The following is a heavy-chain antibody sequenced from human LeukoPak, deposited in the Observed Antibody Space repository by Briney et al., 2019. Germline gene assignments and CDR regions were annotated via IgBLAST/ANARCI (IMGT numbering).Heavy chain of an antibody. CDR2: INHSGST. CDR1: GGSFSGYY. J-gene: IGHJ3*02. V-gene: IGHV4-34*01. D-gene: IGHD6-13*01. CDR3: ARSPGYSSSWLNAFDI. Sequence: PPETLSLTCAVYGGSFSGYYWSWIRQPPGKGLEWIGEINHSGSTNYNPSLKSRVTISVDTFKNQFSLKLSSVTAADTAVYYCARSPGYSSSWLNAFDIWGQGTMVTVSS.